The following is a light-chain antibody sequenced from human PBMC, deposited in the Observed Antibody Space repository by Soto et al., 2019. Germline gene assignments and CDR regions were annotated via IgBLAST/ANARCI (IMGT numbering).Light chain of an antibody. CDR2: GGS. J-gene: IGKJ1*01. V-gene: IGKV3-20*01. CDR3: QQYSSSRT. CDR1: QIVSSNH. Sequence: DIVLTQSPGTLSLSPGERATLSCRASQIVSSNHLAWYQQKPGQAPRLLIYGGSSRATGIPVRFSGSGSETDFPLTITRLEPEDFAVYYCQQYSSSRTFGEGTKVDI.